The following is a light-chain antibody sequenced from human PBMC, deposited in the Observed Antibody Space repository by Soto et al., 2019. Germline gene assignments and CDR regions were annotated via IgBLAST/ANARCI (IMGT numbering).Light chain of an antibody. V-gene: IGKV1-33*01. J-gene: IGKJ5*01. CDR2: DGS. Sequence: DIQMAPSTSSLSGSIGHRVTITCQASQDISNFLNWYQQKPGKAPNLLIYDGSTLATGAPSRFSGGGFGTDFTLTISSLQPEDFATYYCQQANSLPPNFGQRRLLEV. CDR3: QQANSLPPN. CDR1: QDISNF.